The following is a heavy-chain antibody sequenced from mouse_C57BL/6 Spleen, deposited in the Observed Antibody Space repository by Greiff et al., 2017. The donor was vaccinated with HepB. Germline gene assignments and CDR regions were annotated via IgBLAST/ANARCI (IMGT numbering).Heavy chain of an antibody. CDR1: GYAFSSYW. J-gene: IGHJ4*01. Sequence: VQLQQSGAELVKPGASVKISCKASGYAFSSYWMNWVKQRPGKGLEWIGQIYPGDGDPNYNGKFKGKATLTADKSSSTAYRQLSSLTSEDSAVYFCARSEDDYDILSDYWGQGTSVTVSS. CDR2: IYPGDGDP. CDR3: ARSEDDYDILSDY. V-gene: IGHV1-80*01. D-gene: IGHD2-4*01.